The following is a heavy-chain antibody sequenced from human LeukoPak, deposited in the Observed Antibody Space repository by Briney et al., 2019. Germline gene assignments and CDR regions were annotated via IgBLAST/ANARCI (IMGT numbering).Heavy chain of an antibody. CDR3: APGDPLDY. Sequence: GRSLRLSCAASGFTFSSYGMHWVRQAPGKGLEWVSSISSSSDMYYADSVKGRFTISRDNAKNSLYLQLNSLRAEDTAVYYCAPGDPLDYWGQGTLVTVSS. J-gene: IGHJ4*02. V-gene: IGHV3-21*01. D-gene: IGHD2-21*01. CDR2: ISSSSDM. CDR1: GFTFSSYG.